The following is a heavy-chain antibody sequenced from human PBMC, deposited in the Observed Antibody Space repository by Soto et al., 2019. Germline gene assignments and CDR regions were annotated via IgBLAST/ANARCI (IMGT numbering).Heavy chain of an antibody. Sequence: GGSLRLSCTASGLTVSDYSVNWVRQAPGKGLEWISYISSTGDLILYADSVKGRFTIARDIAKNSLYLQMDSLRDDDSAVYYCATWAIAVGGEGVWGQGTLVTVPS. J-gene: IGHJ4*02. V-gene: IGHV3-48*02. CDR1: GLTVSDYS. D-gene: IGHD2-21*01. CDR2: ISSTGDLI. CDR3: ATWAIAVGGEGV.